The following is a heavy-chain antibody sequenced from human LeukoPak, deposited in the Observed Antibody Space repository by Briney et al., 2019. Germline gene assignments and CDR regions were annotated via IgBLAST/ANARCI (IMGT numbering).Heavy chain of an antibody. J-gene: IGHJ4*02. CDR2: IIPILGIA. CDR1: GGTFSSYA. CDR3: ARGVTYYYDSSGYYPDY. D-gene: IGHD3-22*01. V-gene: IGHV1-69*04. Sequence: GASVKVSCKASGGTFSSYAISWVRQAPGRGLEWMGRIIPILGIANYAQKFQGRVTITADKSTSTAYMELSSLRSEDTAVYYRARGVTYYYDSSGYYPDYWGQGTLVTVSS.